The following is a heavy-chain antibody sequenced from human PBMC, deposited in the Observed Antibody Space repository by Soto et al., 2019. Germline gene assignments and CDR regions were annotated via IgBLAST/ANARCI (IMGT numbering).Heavy chain of an antibody. V-gene: IGHV3-48*01. J-gene: IGHJ5*02. CDR1: GFTFSSYS. CDR2: ISSSGGTI. Sequence: EVQLVESGGGLVQPGGSLRLSCAASGFTFSSYSMNWVRQAPGRGLEWVSYISSSGGTIYYADSVKGRFTISRDNAKNSLYLQTNSLRAEDTAVYYCAVYCSTTICYTENWFDPWGQGTLVTVSS. D-gene: IGHD2-2*02. CDR3: AVYCSTTICYTENWFDP.